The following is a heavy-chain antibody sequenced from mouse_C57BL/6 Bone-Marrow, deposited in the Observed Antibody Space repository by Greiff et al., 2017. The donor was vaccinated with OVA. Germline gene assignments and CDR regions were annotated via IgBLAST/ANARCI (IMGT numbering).Heavy chain of an antibody. D-gene: IGHD4-1*01. CDR1: GYTFTDYE. CDR3: TGLGPYYFDY. J-gene: IGHJ2*01. Sequence: QVHVKQSGAELVRPGASVTLSCKASGYTFTDYEMHWVKQTPVHGLEWIGAIDPETGGTAYNQKFKGKAILTADKSSSTAYMELRSLTSEDSAVYYCTGLGPYYFDYWGQGTTLTVSS. V-gene: IGHV1-15*01. CDR2: IDPETGGT.